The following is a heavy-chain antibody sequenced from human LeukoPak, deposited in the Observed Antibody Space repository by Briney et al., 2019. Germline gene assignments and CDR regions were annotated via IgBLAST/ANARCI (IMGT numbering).Heavy chain of an antibody. V-gene: IGHV1-18*01. J-gene: IGHJ4*02. D-gene: IGHD6-13*01. CDR3: ARDPRESSSWYYFDY. CDR2: ISAYNGNT. Sequence: GASVKVSCKASGYTFTSYGISWVRQAPGQGLEWMGWISAYNGNTNYAQKLQGRVTMTTDTSTSTAYMELRSLRSDDTAVYYCARDPRESSSWYYFDYWGQGTLVTVSS. CDR1: GYTFTSYG.